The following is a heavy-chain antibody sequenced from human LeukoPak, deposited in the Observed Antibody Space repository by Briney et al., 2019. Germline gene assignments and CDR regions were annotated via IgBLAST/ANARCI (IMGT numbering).Heavy chain of an antibody. CDR1: GFTVSSNY. Sequence: PGGSLRLSCAASGFTVSSNYMSWVRQAPGKGLEWVSGINWNGGSTGYADSVKGRFTISRDNAKNSLYLQMNSLRAEDTALYYCARAKIAVAGTYYFDYWGQGTLVTVSS. J-gene: IGHJ4*02. CDR2: INWNGGST. D-gene: IGHD6-19*01. CDR3: ARAKIAVAGTYYFDY. V-gene: IGHV3-20*04.